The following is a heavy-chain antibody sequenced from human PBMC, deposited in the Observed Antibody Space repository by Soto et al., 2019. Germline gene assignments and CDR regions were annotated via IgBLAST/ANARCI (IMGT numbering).Heavy chain of an antibody. V-gene: IGHV1-8*01. CDR2: MNPNSGNT. CDR3: ARDLDSSSWYDPYYYGMDV. J-gene: IGHJ6*02. D-gene: IGHD6-13*01. Sequence: ASVKVSCKASGYTFTSYDINWVRQATGQGLEWMGWMNPNSGNTGYAQKFQGRVTMTRDTSASTAYMELSSLRSEDTAVYYCARDLDSSSWYDPYYYGMDVWGQGTTVTVSS. CDR1: GYTFTSYD.